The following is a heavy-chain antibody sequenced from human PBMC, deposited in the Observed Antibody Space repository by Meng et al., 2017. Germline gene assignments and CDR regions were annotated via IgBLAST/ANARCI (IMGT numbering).Heavy chain of an antibody. CDR1: GFTFSSYA. CDR3: ARDLRRMVRGVTGFDP. D-gene: IGHD3-10*01. J-gene: IGHJ5*02. CDR2: ISYDGSNK. Sequence: GESLKISCAASGFTFSSYAMHWVRQAPGKGLEWVAVISYDGSNKYYADSVKGRFTISRDNSKNTLYLQMNSLRAEDTAVYYCARDLRRMVRGVTGFDPWGQGTLVTVSS. V-gene: IGHV3-30*01.